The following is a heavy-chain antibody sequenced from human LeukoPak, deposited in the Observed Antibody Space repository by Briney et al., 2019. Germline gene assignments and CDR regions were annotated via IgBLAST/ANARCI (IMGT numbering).Heavy chain of an antibody. J-gene: IGHJ4*02. CDR1: GFIVSSNY. V-gene: IGHV3-53*01. CDR2: IYSGGRT. D-gene: IGHD3-22*01. CDR3: ARDGGDSSGLFDY. Sequence: GSLRLSCAASGFIVSSNYMSWIRQAPGKGLEWVSVIYSGGRTYYADSVKGRFTISRDNSRNTLYLQMNSLRAEDTAVYYCARDGGDSSGLFDYWGQGTLVTVSS.